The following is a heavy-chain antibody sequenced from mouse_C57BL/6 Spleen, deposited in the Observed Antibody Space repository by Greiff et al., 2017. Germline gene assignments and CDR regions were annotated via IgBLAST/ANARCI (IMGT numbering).Heavy chain of an antibody. V-gene: IGHV1-42*01. J-gene: IGHJ2*01. Sequence: EVQLQESGPELVKPGASVKISCKASGYSFTGYYMNWVKQSPEKSLEWIGEINPSTGGTTYNQKFKAKATLTVDKSSSTAYMQLKSLTSEDSAVYYCASHYDYDEDYWGQGTTLTVSS. D-gene: IGHD2-4*01. CDR3: ASHYDYDEDY. CDR1: GYSFTGYY. CDR2: INPSTGGT.